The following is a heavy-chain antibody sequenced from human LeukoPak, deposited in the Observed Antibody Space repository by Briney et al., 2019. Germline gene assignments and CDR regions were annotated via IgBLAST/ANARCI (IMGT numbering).Heavy chain of an antibody. CDR3: ARVPPTAYSSSSFDY. V-gene: IGHV1-18*01. D-gene: IGHD6-6*01. Sequence: ASVKVSCKASGYTFTSYGISWVRQAPGQGLEWMGWISAYNGNTNYAQKLQGRVTMTTDTSTSTAYMEPRSLRSDDTAVYYCARVPPTAYSSSSFDYWGQGTLVTVSS. CDR1: GYTFTSYG. CDR2: ISAYNGNT. J-gene: IGHJ4*02.